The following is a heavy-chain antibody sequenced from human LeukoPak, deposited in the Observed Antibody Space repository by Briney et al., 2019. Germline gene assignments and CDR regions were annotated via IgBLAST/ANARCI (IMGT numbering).Heavy chain of an antibody. D-gene: IGHD1-1*01. CDR2: NYWDDDK. Sequence: SGPTLVKPTQTLTLTCTFSGFSLSTSGVGVGWIRQPPGKALEWLALNYWDDDKRYSPSLKSRLTITKDTSKNQVVLTMTNMDPVDTATYYCAHRERSRAYYGMDVWGKGTTVTVSS. J-gene: IGHJ6*04. CDR1: GFSLSTSGVG. CDR3: AHRERSRAYYGMDV. V-gene: IGHV2-5*02.